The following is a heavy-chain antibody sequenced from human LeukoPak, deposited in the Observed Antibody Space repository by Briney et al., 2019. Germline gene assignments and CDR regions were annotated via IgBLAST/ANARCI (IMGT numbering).Heavy chain of an antibody. D-gene: IGHD7-27*01. V-gene: IGHV3-48*02. CDR2: ISSSSRTI. CDR1: GFTFSSYS. J-gene: IGHJ4*02. CDR3: ARGTSWGFGY. Sequence: PVGSLRLSCAASGFTFSSYSMNWVRQAPGKGLEWVSYISSSSRTIYYADSVTGRFTISRDNAKNSLYLQMNSLRDEDTAVYYCARGTSWGFGYWGQGTLVAVSS.